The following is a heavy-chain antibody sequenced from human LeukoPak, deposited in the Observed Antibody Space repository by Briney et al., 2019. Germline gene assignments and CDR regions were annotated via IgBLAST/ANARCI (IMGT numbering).Heavy chain of an antibody. V-gene: IGHV3-21*05. CDR3: ARDSGGGYARY. Sequence: PGGSLRLSCAASGFTFSSYEMNWVRQAPGKGLEWVSYISSSSSYTNYADSVKGRFTISRDNAKNSLYLQMNSLRAEDTAVYYCARDSGGGYARYWGQGTLVTVSS. J-gene: IGHJ4*02. CDR2: ISSSSSYT. D-gene: IGHD5-12*01. CDR1: GFTFSSYE.